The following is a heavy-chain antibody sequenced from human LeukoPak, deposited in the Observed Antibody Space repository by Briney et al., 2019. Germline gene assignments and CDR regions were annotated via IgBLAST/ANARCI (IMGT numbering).Heavy chain of an antibody. V-gene: IGHV3-23*01. CDR3: ARDQAYSFDY. D-gene: IGHD4-11*01. Sequence: GGSLRLSCAASGFTFSSYAMSWVRQAPGKGQEWVSAISGSGGSTYYADSVKGRFTISRDNAKNSLYLQMDSLRAEDTAVYYCARDQAYSFDYWGQGTLVTVSS. CDR1: GFTFSSYA. J-gene: IGHJ4*02. CDR2: ISGSGGST.